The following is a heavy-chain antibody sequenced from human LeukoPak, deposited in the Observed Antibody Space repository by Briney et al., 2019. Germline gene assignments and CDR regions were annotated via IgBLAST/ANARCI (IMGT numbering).Heavy chain of an antibody. V-gene: IGHV1-2*02. CDR1: GYTFTSYY. CDR2: INPNSGGT. J-gene: IGHJ5*02. D-gene: IGHD1-1*01. Sequence: GASVKVSCKASGYTFTSYYMHWVRQAPGQGLEWMGWINPNSGGTNYAQKFQGRVTMTRDTSISTAYMELSRLRSDDTAVYYCAREIPDWNDRGNWFDPWGQGTLVTVSS. CDR3: AREIPDWNDRGNWFDP.